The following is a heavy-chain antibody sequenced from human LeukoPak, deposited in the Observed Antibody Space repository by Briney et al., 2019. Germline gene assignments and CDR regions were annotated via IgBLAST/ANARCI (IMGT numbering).Heavy chain of an antibody. CDR1: GFTFGNNG. Sequence: GGSLGLSCTPSGFTFGNNGMHWVRQAPGKGLEWMALIRYDNNNKYYADSVKGRFTISGDNSKLYLQMNSLRDEDSAVYYCTKARGDGYNDAFDMWGQGTMVTVSS. J-gene: IGHJ3*02. CDR3: TKARGDGYNDAFDM. V-gene: IGHV3-30*02. D-gene: IGHD5-24*01. CDR2: IRYDNNNK.